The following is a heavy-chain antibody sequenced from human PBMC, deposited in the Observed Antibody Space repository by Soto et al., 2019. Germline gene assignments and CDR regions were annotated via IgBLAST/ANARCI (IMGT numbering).Heavy chain of an antibody. CDR2: ISHSGST. CDR1: GGSISNNY. V-gene: IGHV4-59*01. J-gene: IGHJ5*02. D-gene: IGHD6-13*01. CDR3: ARGGTYSRLIIGDRCDP. Sequence: QVQLQESGPGLVKPSETLSLTCGVSGGSISNNYWSWIRQPPGKGLEWIGYISHSGSTNYNPSLKSRVTISVDTSKKQLSLKLNSVTAADTAVYYCARGGTYSRLIIGDRCDPWGEGTLVTVAS.